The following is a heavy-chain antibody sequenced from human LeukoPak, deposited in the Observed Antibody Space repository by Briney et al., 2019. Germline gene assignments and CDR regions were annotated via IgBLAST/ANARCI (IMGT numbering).Heavy chain of an antibody. CDR3: ARAGVWDYSDSSGYHNAAFDI. CDR2: INPNSGGT. CDR1: GYTFTGYY. V-gene: IGHV1-2*02. D-gene: IGHD3-22*01. Sequence: ASVKVSCKASGYTFTGYYMHWVRQAPGQGPEWMGWINPNSGGTNYAQKFQGRVTMTRDTSISTAYMELSRLRSDDTAVYYCARAGVWDYSDSSGYHNAAFDIWGQGTMVTVSS. J-gene: IGHJ3*02.